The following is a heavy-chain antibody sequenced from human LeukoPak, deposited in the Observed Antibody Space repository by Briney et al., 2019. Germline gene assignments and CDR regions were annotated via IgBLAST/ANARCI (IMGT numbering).Heavy chain of an antibody. V-gene: IGHV4-39*01. J-gene: IGHJ4*02. CDR1: GGSISSSSYY. CDR2: IYYSGST. Sequence: SETLSLTCTVSGGSISSSSYYWGWIRQPPGKGLEWIGSIYYSGSTYYTPSLKSRVTISVDTSKNQFSLKLSSVTAADTALYYCTKRLTRSYFDYWGQGTLVTVSS. CDR3: TKRLTRSYFDY.